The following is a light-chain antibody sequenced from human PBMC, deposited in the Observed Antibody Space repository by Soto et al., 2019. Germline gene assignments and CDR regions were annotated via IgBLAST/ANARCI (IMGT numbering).Light chain of an antibody. CDR2: GAS. V-gene: IGKV3-15*01. J-gene: IGKJ2*01. CDR1: QTISNN. CDR3: QQYHNWPPQYT. Sequence: EIVMTQSPATLSVSPGDSATLSCRASQTISNNLAWYQQRPGQAPRLLIHGASTRATGVPARFSGSGSGTEFTLTISSLQSEDFAVYYCQQYHNWPPQYTFGQGTKLQIK.